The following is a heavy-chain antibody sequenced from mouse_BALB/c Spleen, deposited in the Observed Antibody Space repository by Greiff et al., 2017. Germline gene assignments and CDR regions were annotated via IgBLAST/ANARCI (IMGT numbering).Heavy chain of an antibody. Sequence: EVKLQESGAELVRSGASVKLSCTASGFNIKDYYMHWVKQRPEQGLEWIGWIDPENGDTEYAPKFQGKATMTADTSSNTAYLQLSSLTSEDTAVYYCNEGPYYYAMDYWGQGTSVTVSS. CDR1: GFNIKDYY. V-gene: IGHV14-4*02. D-gene: IGHD3-3*01. J-gene: IGHJ4*01. CDR3: NEGPYYYAMDY. CDR2: IDPENGDT.